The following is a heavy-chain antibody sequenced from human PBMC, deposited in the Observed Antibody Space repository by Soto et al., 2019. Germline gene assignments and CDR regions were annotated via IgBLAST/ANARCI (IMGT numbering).Heavy chain of an antibody. D-gene: IGHD6-19*01. J-gene: IGHJ4*02. V-gene: IGHV1-2*02. Sequence: QVQLVQSGAEVKRPGASVKVSCKASGYMFTGFYLHWVRQAPGQGLEWMGWINPNKGVTTYAKKFPGRVTMTRDSSISTAYMELSSLRSDDTAVYFCAAAAIPVAGRHPDFWGQGTVVTVS. CDR3: AAAAIPVAGRHPDF. CDR1: GYMFTGFY. CDR2: INPNKGVT.